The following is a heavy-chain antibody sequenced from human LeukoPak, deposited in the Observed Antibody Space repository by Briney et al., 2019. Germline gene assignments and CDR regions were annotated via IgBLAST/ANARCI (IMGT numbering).Heavy chain of an antibody. CDR1: GGSISSGGYY. J-gene: IGHJ4*02. V-gene: IGHV4-61*08. CDR2: IYYSGST. CDR3: ARGRYGWLPFDY. Sequence: SQTLSLTCTVSGGSISSGGYYWSWIRQPPGKGLEWIGYIYYSGSTNYNPSLKSRVTISVDTSKNQFTLKLSSVTAADTAVYYCARGRYGWLPFDYWGQGTLVTVSS. D-gene: IGHD3-16*01.